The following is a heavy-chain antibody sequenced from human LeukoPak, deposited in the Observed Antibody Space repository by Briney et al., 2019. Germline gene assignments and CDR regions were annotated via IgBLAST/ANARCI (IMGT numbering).Heavy chain of an antibody. V-gene: IGHV1-18*01. CDR3: ARESHETREDY. Sequence: ASVKVSCKASGYTFTSYGISWVRQAPGQGLEWMGWISANNGDTDYPPKLQDRVTMTTDTYTSTAYMELRSLRSDDTAMYYCARESHETREDYWGQGTPVTVSS. CDR2: ISANNGDT. CDR1: GYTFTSYG. D-gene: IGHD1-1*01. J-gene: IGHJ4*02.